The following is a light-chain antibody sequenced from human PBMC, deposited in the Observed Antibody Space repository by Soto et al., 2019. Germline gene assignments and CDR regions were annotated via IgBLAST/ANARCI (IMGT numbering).Light chain of an antibody. V-gene: IGKV2-30*01. CDR2: EVS. CDR1: QSPLYTDGKTY. CDR3: MQGTHWPLT. J-gene: IGKJ1*01. Sequence: VVMTQSPLSLPVTLGQPASISCRSSQSPLYTDGKTYLSWFQQRPGQSPRRLIYEVSVRDSGVPDRFSGSGSGTDFTLKISRVEAEDVAIYYCMQGTHWPLTFGQGTKVEIK.